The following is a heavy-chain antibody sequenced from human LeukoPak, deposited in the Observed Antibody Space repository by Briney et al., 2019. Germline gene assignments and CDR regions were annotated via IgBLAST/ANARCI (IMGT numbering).Heavy chain of an antibody. V-gene: IGHV3-23*01. CDR1: GFTFSNYA. CDR2: SGTSGDT. D-gene: IGHD6-13*01. Sequence: GGSLRLSCAASGFTFSNYALNWVRQAPGKGLEWVSASGTSGDTYYADSVRGRFTISRDNAKNMAYLQMSSLRAEDTALYYCAQKRPGTYPFDYWGQGTLVTVSS. CDR3: AQKRPGTYPFDY. J-gene: IGHJ4*02.